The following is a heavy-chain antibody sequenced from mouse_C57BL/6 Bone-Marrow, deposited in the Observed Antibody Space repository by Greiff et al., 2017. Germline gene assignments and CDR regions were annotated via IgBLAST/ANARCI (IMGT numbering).Heavy chain of an antibody. D-gene: IGHD2-5*01. CDR1: GYAFSSSW. J-gene: IGHJ2*01. V-gene: IGHV1-82*01. CDR3: ADGVTYY. CDR2: IYPGDGDT. Sequence: QVQLQQSGPELVKPGASVKISCKASGYAFSSSWMNWVKQRPGKGLEWIGRIYPGDGDTNYNGKFKGKATLTAAKSSSTAYMQLSSLTSYDSAVYFCADGVTYYWGQGTTLTVSS.